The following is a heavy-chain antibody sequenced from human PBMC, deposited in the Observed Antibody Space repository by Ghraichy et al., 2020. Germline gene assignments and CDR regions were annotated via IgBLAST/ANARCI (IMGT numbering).Heavy chain of an antibody. D-gene: IGHD3-3*01. CDR2: IYHSGRG. CDR3: AVLASHGVDV. CDR1: GGPIRSGPYH. J-gene: IGHJ6*02. V-gene: IGHV4-30-2*01. Sequence: SETLSLTCAVCGGPIRSGPYHWTWTRQERGRTRVWFSYIYHSGRGYYNPSLKSLVTISVDSYMNQFSLYLTSVTAADAAVYYCAVLASHGVDVWGQGTTATVPS.